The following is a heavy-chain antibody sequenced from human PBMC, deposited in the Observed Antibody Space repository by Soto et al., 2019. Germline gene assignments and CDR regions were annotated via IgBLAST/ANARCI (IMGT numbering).Heavy chain of an antibody. V-gene: IGHV3-33*01. D-gene: IGHD2-15*01. J-gene: IGHJ4*02. Sequence: PGGSLRLSCAASGFTFSSYGMHWVRQAPGKGLEWVAVIGYDGSDKDYADSVKGRFTISRDNSKNTLYVQMNSVRVEDTAVYYCTRDIDSTFDYWGQGTLVTVSS. CDR2: IGYDGSDK. CDR1: GFTFSSYG. CDR3: TRDIDSTFDY.